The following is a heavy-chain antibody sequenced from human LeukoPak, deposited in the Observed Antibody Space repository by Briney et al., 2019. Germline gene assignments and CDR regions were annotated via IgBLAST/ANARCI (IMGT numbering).Heavy chain of an antibody. CDR3: AGLETVTPFLYYGMDL. CDR1: RGSISGYD. CDR2: IHYSGIT. D-gene: IGHD4-17*01. V-gene: IGHV4-59*01. Sequence: SETLSLTCTVSRGSISGYDWTWIRQPPGKGLEWIGYIHYSGITKYNPSLKSRVFISVDTSKNQFSLDLSSVTAADTAVYFCAGLETVTPFLYYGMDLWGQGTTVTVSS. J-gene: IGHJ6*02.